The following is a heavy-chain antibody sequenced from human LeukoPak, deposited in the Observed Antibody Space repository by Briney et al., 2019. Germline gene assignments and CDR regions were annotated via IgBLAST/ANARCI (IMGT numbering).Heavy chain of an antibody. CDR2: IGSNGGST. D-gene: IGHD6-13*01. CDR1: GFTFSSYA. J-gene: IGHJ4*02. CDR3: VKDLTAAGPPFDY. Sequence: GGSLRLSCSASGFTFSSYAMHWVRQAPGKGLEYVSAIGSNGGSTYYADSVKGRFTISRDNSKNTLYLQMSSLRAEDTAVYYCVKDLTAAGPPFDYWGQGTLVTVSS. V-gene: IGHV3-64D*06.